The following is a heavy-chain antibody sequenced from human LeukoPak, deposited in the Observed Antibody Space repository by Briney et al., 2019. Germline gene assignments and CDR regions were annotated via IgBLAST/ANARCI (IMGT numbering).Heavy chain of an antibody. Sequence: GGSLRLSCAASGFTFSSYAMSWVRQAPGKGLEWVSAISGSGGSTYYADSVKGRFTISRDNSKNTLYLQMHSLRADDTAVYYCARDKDIVLVPVSFHYWGQGTLVTVSS. CDR2: ISGSGGST. V-gene: IGHV3-23*01. D-gene: IGHD2-2*01. J-gene: IGHJ4*02. CDR3: ARDKDIVLVPVSFHY. CDR1: GFTFSSYA.